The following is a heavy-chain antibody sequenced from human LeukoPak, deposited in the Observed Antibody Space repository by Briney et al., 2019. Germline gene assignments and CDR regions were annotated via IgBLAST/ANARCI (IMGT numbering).Heavy chain of an antibody. CDR1: GYTFTDYY. D-gene: IGHD3-22*01. J-gene: IGHJ4*02. V-gene: IGHV1-2*02. CDR3: ARSWGDSSGHYTHLDF. Sequence: DTLKVSCKASGYTFTDYYVQWVRQTPGQGLEWVGWISTTSGGTNSAQNFQGRVTMTRDTSTNTTHMALTRLRSDDMAVYYCARSWGDSSGHYTHLDFWGQGTLVTVSS. CDR2: ISTTSGGT.